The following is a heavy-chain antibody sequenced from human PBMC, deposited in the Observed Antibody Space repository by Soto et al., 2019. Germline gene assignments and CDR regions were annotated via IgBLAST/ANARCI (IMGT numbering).Heavy chain of an antibody. CDR1: GGSISNYF. D-gene: IGHD5-12*01. V-gene: IGHV4-59*01. CDR3: ARDREEVVATIPDYYYYYMDV. J-gene: IGHJ6*03. Sequence: SETLSLTCTVSGGSISNYFWSWIRQPPGKGLEWIGYIYYSGSTNYNPSLESRATISVDTSKNQFSLKLSSVTAADTAVYYCARDREEVVATIPDYYYYYMDVWGKGTTVTVSS. CDR2: IYYSGST.